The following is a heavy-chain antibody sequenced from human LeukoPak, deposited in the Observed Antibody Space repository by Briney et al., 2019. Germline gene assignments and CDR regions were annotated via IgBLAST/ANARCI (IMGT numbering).Heavy chain of an antibody. V-gene: IGHV1-69*13. CDR1: GGTFSSYA. J-gene: IGHJ4*02. D-gene: IGHD6-19*01. Sequence: ASVKVSCKASGGTFSSYAISWVRQVPGQGLEWMGGIIPIFGTANYAQKFQGRVTITADESTSTAYMELSSLRSEDTAVYYCAREEASGWSPFDYWGQGTLVTVSS. CDR3: AREEASGWSPFDY. CDR2: IIPIFGTA.